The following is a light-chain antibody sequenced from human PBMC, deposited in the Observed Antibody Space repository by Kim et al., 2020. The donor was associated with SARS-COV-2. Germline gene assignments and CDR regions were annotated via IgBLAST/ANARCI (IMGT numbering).Light chain of an antibody. V-gene: IGLV3-19*01. CDR2: GKN. CDR3: YPRASSGHHVV. CDR1: SLRSYY. Sequence: SSELTQDPAVSVALGQTVRITCQGDSLRSYYASWYQQKPGQAPVLVIYGKNNRPPGIPDRFSGSSPGNTASLTLTGAQAEDEADYYCYPRASSGHHVVFG. J-gene: IGLJ2*01.